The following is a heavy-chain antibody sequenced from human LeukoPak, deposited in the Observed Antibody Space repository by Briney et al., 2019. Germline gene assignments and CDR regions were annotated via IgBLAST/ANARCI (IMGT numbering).Heavy chain of an antibody. V-gene: IGHV5-51*01. CDR2: IYPGDSDI. CDR1: GYSFTSYW. Sequence: GESLKISCKGSGYSFTSYWIGWVRQMPGKGLEWMGIIYPGDSDIRYSPSFQGQVTISADKSISTAYLQWSSLKASDTAMYYCARHGGYYYGSGSSNWFDPWGQGTLVTVSS. J-gene: IGHJ5*02. CDR3: ARHGGYYYGSGSSNWFDP. D-gene: IGHD3-10*01.